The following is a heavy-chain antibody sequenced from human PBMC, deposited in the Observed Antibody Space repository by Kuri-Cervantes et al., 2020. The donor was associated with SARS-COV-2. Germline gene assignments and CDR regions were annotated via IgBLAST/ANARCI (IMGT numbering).Heavy chain of an antibody. D-gene: IGHD1-14*01. J-gene: IGHJ4*02. CDR1: GFTFSGYG. V-gene: IGHV3-30*03. CDR3: ARDGNEETALGY. CDR2: ISYDGSAR. Sequence: GESLKISCVASGFTFSGYGMHWVRQAPGKGLEWVAVISYDGSARYYADSVKGRFTISRDNSKNTLYLQLNSLTPEDTAVYYCARDGNEETALGYWGQGTLVTVSS.